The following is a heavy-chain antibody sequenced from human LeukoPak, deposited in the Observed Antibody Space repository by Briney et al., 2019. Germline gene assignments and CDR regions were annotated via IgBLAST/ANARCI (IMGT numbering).Heavy chain of an antibody. Sequence: SETLSLTCSVSGGSLSSYYWSWIRQPPGKGLEWIGYIYYSGSTNYNPSLKSRVTISVDTSKNQFSLKLSSVTAADTAVYYCARTPGITMVRGVIISAFDIWGQGTMVTVSS. CDR2: IYYSGST. J-gene: IGHJ3*02. V-gene: IGHV4-59*01. CDR3: ARTPGITMVRGVIISAFDI. CDR1: GGSLSSYY. D-gene: IGHD3-10*01.